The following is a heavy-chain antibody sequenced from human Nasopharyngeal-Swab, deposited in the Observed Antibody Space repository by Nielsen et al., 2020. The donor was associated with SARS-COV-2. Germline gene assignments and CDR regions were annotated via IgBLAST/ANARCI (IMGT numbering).Heavy chain of an antibody. V-gene: IGHV3-48*03. J-gene: IGHJ5*02. Sequence: GESLKISCVASGFTFSSYEMNWVRQAPGKGLEWVSYISSSGSTIYYADSVKGRFTISRDNAKNSLYLQMNSLRAEDTAVYYCASRPFPQQLGNNWFDPWGQGTLVTVSS. CDR1: GFTFSSYE. D-gene: IGHD6-13*01. CDR3: ASRPFPQQLGNNWFDP. CDR2: ISSSGSTI.